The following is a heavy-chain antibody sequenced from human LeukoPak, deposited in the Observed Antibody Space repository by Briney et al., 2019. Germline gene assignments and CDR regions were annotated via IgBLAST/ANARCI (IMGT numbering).Heavy chain of an antibody. V-gene: IGHV3-20*04. CDR1: GFTFDDYG. Sequence: PGGSLRLSCAASGFTFDDYGMSWVRQAPGKGLEWVSGINWNGVSTGYVDSVKGRFTISRDNAKNSLYLQMNSLRAEDTALYYCARDILYDSSGYYLDYWGQGTLVTVSS. D-gene: IGHD3-22*01. CDR3: ARDILYDSSGYYLDY. CDR2: INWNGVST. J-gene: IGHJ4*02.